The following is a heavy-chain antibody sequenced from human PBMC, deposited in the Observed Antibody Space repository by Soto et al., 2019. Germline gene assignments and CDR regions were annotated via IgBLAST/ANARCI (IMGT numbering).Heavy chain of an antibody. CDR2: ISYNGNT. CDR1: GDSTSIYY. D-gene: IGHD2-15*01. CDR3: GCLRGKRGSPIDY. V-gene: IGHV4-59*01. J-gene: IGHJ4*02. Sequence: PSETLSLTCIISGDSTSIYYWSWIRQSPGKGLEWIGCISYNGNTNYNPSRKSRVTITVHTSKDYVSLKVTSVTAADTAMYYCGCLRGKRGSPIDYWGQGTQVTVSS.